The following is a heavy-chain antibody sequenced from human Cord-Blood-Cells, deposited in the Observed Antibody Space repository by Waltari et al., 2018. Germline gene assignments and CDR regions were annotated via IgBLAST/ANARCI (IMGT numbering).Heavy chain of an antibody. J-gene: IGHJ6*02. D-gene: IGHD3-3*01. CDR1: GYTFTSYA. V-gene: IGHV1-3*01. Sequence: QVQLVQSGAEVKKPGASVKVSCKASGYTFTSYAMHWVRQAPGQRLEWMGWINAGNGNTKYSQKFQGRVTITRDTSASTAYMELSSLRSEDTAVYYWARLRYDFWVGYHNYYSYVMTAWAQGPTVTFPS. CDR2: INAGNGNT. CDR3: ARLRYDFWVGYHNYYSYVMTA.